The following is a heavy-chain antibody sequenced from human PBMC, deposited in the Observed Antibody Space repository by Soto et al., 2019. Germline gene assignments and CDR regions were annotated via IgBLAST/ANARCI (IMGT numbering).Heavy chain of an antibody. V-gene: IGHV4-59*01. CDR3: ARDRGLAYDYIWGSYRYIDYYMDV. CDR2: IYYSGST. CDR1: GGSISSYY. D-gene: IGHD3-16*02. Sequence: SETLSLTCTVSGGSISSYYWSWIWQPPGKGLEWIGYIYYSGSTNYNPSLKSRVTISVDTSKNQFSLKLSSVTAADTAVYYCARDRGLAYDYIWGSYRYIDYYMDVWGKGTTVTVSS. J-gene: IGHJ6*03.